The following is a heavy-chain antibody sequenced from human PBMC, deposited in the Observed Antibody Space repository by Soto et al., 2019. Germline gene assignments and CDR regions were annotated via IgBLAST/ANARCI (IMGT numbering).Heavy chain of an antibody. Sequence: EVQLLESGGGLVQPGGSLRLSCAASGFTFSSYAMSWVRQAPGKGLEWVSGISGSGGSTFHADTVKGRFTISRDNSKNTLYLQMNSLRDEDTAVYYCAKPIGTADYFYYGMDVWGQGTTVTVSS. J-gene: IGHJ6*02. CDR1: GFTFSSYA. D-gene: IGHD3-10*01. V-gene: IGHV3-23*01. CDR2: ISGSGGST. CDR3: AKPIGTADYFYYGMDV.